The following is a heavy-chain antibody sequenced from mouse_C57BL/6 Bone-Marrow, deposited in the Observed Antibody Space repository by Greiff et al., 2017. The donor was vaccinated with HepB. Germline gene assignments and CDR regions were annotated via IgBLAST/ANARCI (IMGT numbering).Heavy chain of an antibody. V-gene: IGHV1-72*01. CDR1: GYTFTSYW. D-gene: IGHD2-14*01. J-gene: IGHJ1*03. Sequence: QVQLQQPGAELVKPGASVKLSCKASGYTFTSYWMHWVKQRPGRGLEWIGRIDPNSGGTKYNEKFKSKATLTVDKPSSTADMQLSSLTSEDSAVDYCAVRDWDWYFDVWGTGTTVTVSS. CDR3: AVRDWDWYFDV. CDR2: IDPNSGGT.